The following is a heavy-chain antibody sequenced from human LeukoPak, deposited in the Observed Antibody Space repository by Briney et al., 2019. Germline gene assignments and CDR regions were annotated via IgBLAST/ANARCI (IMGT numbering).Heavy chain of an antibody. Sequence: GGSLRLSCAASGFTFSSYWMSWVRQAPGKGLEWVANIREDGSLQYYVDSVEGRFTISRDNARKSVFLQMNTLRVDDTAVYYCTRVSGAYDVSDYWGQGALVTVSS. CDR1: GFTFSSYW. J-gene: IGHJ4*02. D-gene: IGHD3-3*01. V-gene: IGHV3-7*03. CDR3: TRVSGAYDVSDY. CDR2: IREDGSLQ.